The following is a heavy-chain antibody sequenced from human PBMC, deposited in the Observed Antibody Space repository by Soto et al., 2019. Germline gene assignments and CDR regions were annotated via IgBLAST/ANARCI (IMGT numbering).Heavy chain of an antibody. J-gene: IGHJ4*02. CDR3: AKKVTIYAVDTADY. D-gene: IGHD3-3*01. CDR1: GFTFSNYG. CDR2: MSGSGDDA. Sequence: QAGGSLRLSCAASGFTFSNYGMSWVRQAPGKGLEWVSVMSGSGDDAYYADSVKGRFTISRDNSKNMLYLQVNSLRAEDTAVYFCAKKVTIYAVDTADYWGQGTQVTVSS. V-gene: IGHV3-23*01.